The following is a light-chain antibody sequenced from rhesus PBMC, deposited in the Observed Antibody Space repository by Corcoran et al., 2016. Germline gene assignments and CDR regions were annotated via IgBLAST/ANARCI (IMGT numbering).Light chain of an antibody. V-gene: IGKV1-22*01. CDR3: QHYFSTPFT. Sequence: DIQMTQSPSSLSASVGDRVTITCRASQGITHDLAWYQQKPGETPKLLIYEASSLQSGIPSRFSGSGSGTVFTLTISSLQSEDFATYYCQHYFSTPFTFGPGTKLDIK. CDR1: QGITHD. CDR2: EAS. J-gene: IGKJ3*01.